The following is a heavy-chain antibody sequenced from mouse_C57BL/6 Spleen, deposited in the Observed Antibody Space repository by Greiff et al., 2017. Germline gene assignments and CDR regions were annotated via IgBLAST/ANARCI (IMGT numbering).Heavy chain of an antibody. CDR3: ARGLYDYDYFDY. CDR2: IYPGSGST. J-gene: IGHJ2*01. D-gene: IGHD2-4*01. Sequence: VQLQQPGAELVKPGASVKMSCKASGYTFTSYWITWVKQRPGQGLEWIGDIYPGSGSTNYNEKFKSKATLTVDTSSSTAYMQLSSLTSEDSAVYYCARGLYDYDYFDYWGQGTTLTVSS. V-gene: IGHV1-55*01. CDR1: GYTFTSYW.